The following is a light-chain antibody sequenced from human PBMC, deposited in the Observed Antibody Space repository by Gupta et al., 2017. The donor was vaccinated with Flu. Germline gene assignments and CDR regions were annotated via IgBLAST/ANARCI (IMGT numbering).Light chain of an antibody. J-gene: IGKJ1*01. CDR3: QEGGTSPWT. V-gene: IGKV3-20*01. CDR2: CAS. CDR1: HSLGCNS. Sequence: ESVLTQSPGTLSLSPGERATLSCRASHSLGCNSLAWYQQKPGQTPRLLIYCASNRATGIPDRFSGSGSGTDFTLTMRSLEPEDFAIYSCQEGGTSPWTFGQGTKVEI.